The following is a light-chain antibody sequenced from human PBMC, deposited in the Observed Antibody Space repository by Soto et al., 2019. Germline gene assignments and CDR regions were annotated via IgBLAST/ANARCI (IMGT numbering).Light chain of an antibody. CDR2: GAS. V-gene: IGKV3-20*01. J-gene: IGKJ4*01. Sequence: EIVLTQSPGTLSLSPGEGATLSCRASQSVSSSYIAWYQQRPGQTPSLLIYGASTRATGIPDRFSGSGSGTHFTLTISSLQSEDFAVYYCQQYGSSVLTFGGGTKVDIK. CDR1: QSVSSSY. CDR3: QQYGSSVLT.